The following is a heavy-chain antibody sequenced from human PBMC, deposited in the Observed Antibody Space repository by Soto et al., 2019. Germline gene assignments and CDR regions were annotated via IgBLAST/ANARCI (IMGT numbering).Heavy chain of an antibody. CDR2: VYDSGST. CDR3: ARGYSSNWFRLDY. V-gene: IGHV4-59*01. Sequence: PSETLSLTCTVSGGSINSYYLSWIRQPPGKGLEWIAHVYDSGSTNYNPSLRSRLTMSVDTSKNQFSLNLNSVTAADTAVYFCARGYSSNWFRLDYWGQGIPVTVSS. CDR1: GGSINSYY. J-gene: IGHJ4*02. D-gene: IGHD6-13*01.